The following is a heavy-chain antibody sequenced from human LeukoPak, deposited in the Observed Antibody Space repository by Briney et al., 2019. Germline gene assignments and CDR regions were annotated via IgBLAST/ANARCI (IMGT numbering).Heavy chain of an antibody. Sequence: SETLSLTCAVYGGSFSGYYWSWIRQPPGKGLEWLGEINHSGSTNYNPSLKSRVTISVDTSKNQFSLKLSSVTTADTAVYYCARSYYDYVWGSYRFSPEGSHYDYWGQGTLVTVSS. CDR1: GGSFSGYY. V-gene: IGHV4-34*01. CDR3: ARSYYDYVWGSYRFSPEGSHYDY. D-gene: IGHD3-16*02. J-gene: IGHJ4*02. CDR2: INHSGST.